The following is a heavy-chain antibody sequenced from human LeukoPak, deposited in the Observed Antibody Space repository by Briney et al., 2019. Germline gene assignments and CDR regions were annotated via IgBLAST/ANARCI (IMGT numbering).Heavy chain of an antibody. CDR3: AKRRSSETSPSWFDP. Sequence: PGGSLRLSCAASGFTLTSYAMHWVRQAPGKGLEWVAVISYDGSNKYYADSVTGRFTISRDNSKNTLYLQMNSLRAEDTAVYYCAKRRSSETSPSWFDPWGQGTLVTVSS. V-gene: IGHV3-30*04. CDR2: ISYDGSNK. D-gene: IGHD6-6*01. CDR1: GFTLTSYA. J-gene: IGHJ5*02.